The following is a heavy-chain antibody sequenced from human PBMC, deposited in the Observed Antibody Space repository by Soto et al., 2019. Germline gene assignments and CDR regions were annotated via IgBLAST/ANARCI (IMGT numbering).Heavy chain of an antibody. Sequence: SVNVSCNASGGNFRNYAISCVRQAPGQRLEWMGEITPMFGTPNYAQKFQGRVRITADESTRTAYMELSSLRSEDTAVYYCARTPVVAVTPGYYYYGRDAWGQGTTVPVSS. V-gene: IGHV1-69*13. CDR3: ARTPVVAVTPGYYYYGRDA. CDR2: ITPMFGTP. J-gene: IGHJ6*02. D-gene: IGHD2-15*01. CDR1: GGNFRNYA.